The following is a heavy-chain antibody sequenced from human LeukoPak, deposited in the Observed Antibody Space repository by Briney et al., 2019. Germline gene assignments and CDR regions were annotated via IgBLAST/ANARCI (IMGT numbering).Heavy chain of an antibody. V-gene: IGHV1-24*01. CDR2: FDPEDGET. CDR3: ATVMTAAAINWFDP. J-gene: IGHJ5*02. CDR1: GYTLTELS. D-gene: IGHD6-13*01. Sequence: ASVKVSRKVSGYTLTELSMHWVRQAPGKGLEWMGGFDPEDGETIYAQKFQGRVTMTEDTSTDTAYMELSSLRSEDTAVYYCATVMTAAAINWFDPWGQGTLVTVSS.